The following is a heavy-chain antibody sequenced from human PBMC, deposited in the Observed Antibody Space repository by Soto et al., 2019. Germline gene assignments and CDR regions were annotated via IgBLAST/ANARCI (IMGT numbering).Heavy chain of an antibody. Sequence: GGSLRLSCAASGFTFSSSAMHWVRQAPGKGLEWVAVISYDGSNKYYADSVKGRFTISRDNSKNTLYLQMNSLRAEDTAVYYSARPDWRLYYSGMDFWGQGTTVTVSS. CDR3: ARPDWRLYYSGMDF. CDR2: ISYDGSNK. D-gene: IGHD3-9*01. CDR1: GFTFSSSA. J-gene: IGHJ6*02. V-gene: IGHV3-30-3*01.